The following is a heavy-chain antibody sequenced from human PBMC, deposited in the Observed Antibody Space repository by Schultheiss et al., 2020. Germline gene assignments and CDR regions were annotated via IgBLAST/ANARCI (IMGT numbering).Heavy chain of an antibody. J-gene: IGHJ4*02. CDR1: GFTFSSYA. CDR3: ARVPGAFFDY. V-gene: IGHV3-23*01. CDR2: ISGSGGST. Sequence: GGSLRLSCAASGFTFSSYAMSWVRQAPGKGLEWVSAISGSGGSTYYADSVKGRFTISRDNAKNSLYLQMNSLRDEDTAVYYCARVPGAFFDYWGQGTLVTVSS. D-gene: IGHD2-8*02.